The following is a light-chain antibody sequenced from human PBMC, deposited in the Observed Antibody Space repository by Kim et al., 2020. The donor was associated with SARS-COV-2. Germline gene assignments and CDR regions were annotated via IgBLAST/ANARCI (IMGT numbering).Light chain of an antibody. Sequence: GPSVTNSCTGTTSDVGGYTHLSCDQQHPGKAPKLIISEVTKRPSGVPDRFSGSKSGNTASLTVSGLQAEDEADYYCSSYAGTDNLLFGGGTKLTVL. CDR2: EVT. CDR3: SSYAGTDNLL. CDR1: TSDVGGYTH. J-gene: IGLJ3*02. V-gene: IGLV2-8*01.